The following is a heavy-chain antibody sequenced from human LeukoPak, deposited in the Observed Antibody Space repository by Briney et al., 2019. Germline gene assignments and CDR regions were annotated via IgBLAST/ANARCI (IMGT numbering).Heavy chain of an antibody. D-gene: IGHD3-10*01. CDR1: VGSISSGDDY. V-gene: IGHV4-30-4*01. CDR2: IYYSVST. CDR3: ASARQWYYYCSGPTDNWFDP. J-gene: IGHJ5*02. Sequence: SETLSLTCTVSVGSISSGDDYWRWIRQPPGRGLVWIWYIYYSVSTYYNRSLKSRVTISVDTSKIQFSLKLSSVTAADTAVYYCASARQWYYYCSGPTDNWFDPWGQGTLVTVSS.